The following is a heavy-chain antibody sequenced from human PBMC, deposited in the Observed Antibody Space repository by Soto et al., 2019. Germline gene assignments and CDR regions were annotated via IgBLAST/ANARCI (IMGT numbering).Heavy chain of an antibody. CDR2: ISAYNGNT. V-gene: IGHV1-18*01. D-gene: IGHD1-1*01. CDR1: GDSFTTYG. J-gene: IGHJ4*02. CDR3: ARAGAELTQLCDY. Sequence: ASVKVSCKASGDSFTTYGMSWVRQAPGQGLEWMGWISAYNGNTDYAQKFQGRVTMTTDTSTSTAYMELRSLRSDDTALYYCARAGAELTQLCDYWGQGTLVTVSS.